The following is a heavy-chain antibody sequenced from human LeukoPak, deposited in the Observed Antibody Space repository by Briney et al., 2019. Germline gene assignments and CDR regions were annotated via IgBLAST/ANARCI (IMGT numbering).Heavy chain of an antibody. V-gene: IGHV1-69*13. CDR1: GGTFSSYA. D-gene: IGHD4-23*01. J-gene: IGHJ4*02. CDR3: ARDPQNNYGGNSWVY. Sequence: ASVKVSCKASGGTFSSYAISWVRQAPGQGLEWMGGIIPIFGTANYAQKFQGRVTNTADESTSTAYMELSSLRSEDTAVYYCARDPQNNYGGNSWVYWGQGTLVTVSS. CDR2: IIPIFGTA.